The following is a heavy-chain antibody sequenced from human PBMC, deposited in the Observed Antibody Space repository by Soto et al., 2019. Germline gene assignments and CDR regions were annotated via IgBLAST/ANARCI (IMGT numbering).Heavy chain of an antibody. V-gene: IGHV3-66*01. CDR1: GFTVSSNY. CDR2: IYTGGST. Sequence: GGSLRLSCAVSGFTVSSNYMIWVRQAPGKGLEWVSVIYTGGSTSYADSVKGRFTISRDNSKNTVYLQMNSLRAEDTALYYCARDIGVAPGDYWGQGTLVTVSS. CDR3: ARDIGVAPGDY. D-gene: IGHD2-8*01. J-gene: IGHJ4*02.